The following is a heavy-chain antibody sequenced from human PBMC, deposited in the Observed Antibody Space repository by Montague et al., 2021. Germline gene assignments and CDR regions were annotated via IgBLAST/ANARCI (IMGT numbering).Heavy chain of an antibody. V-gene: IGHV3-9*01. J-gene: IGHJ4*02. CDR1: GFRFDDYT. Sequence: SLRLSCAASGFRFDDYTMHWVRQVPGKGLEWVSGISWNSNTIDYVDSVKGRFTISRDHAKNSLYLEMNSLRAEDTASYFCAKEKGIALFRGFDYWGQGTQVTVSS. CDR3: AKEKGIALFRGFDY. CDR2: ISWNSNTI. D-gene: IGHD3-10*01.